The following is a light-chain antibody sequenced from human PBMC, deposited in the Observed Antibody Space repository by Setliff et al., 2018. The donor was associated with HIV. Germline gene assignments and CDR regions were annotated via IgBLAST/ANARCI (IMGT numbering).Light chain of an antibody. J-gene: IGLJ1*01. V-gene: IGLV2-14*03. CDR2: EVI. CDR3: TSYTGSNTRV. Sequence: QSALTQPVSVSGSPGQSITISCTGASSDIGGYNYVSWYQQHPGRAPKLIIYEVINRPSGVSHRFSGSKSGNAASLTISGLQAEDEADYYCTSYTGSNTRVFGTGTKVTVL. CDR1: SSDIGGYNY.